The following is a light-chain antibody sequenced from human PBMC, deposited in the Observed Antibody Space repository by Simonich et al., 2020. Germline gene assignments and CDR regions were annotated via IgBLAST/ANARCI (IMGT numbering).Light chain of an antibody. V-gene: IGKV1-5*03. CDR3: QQYNKGYT. CDR1: QSISSW. CDR2: KAS. Sequence: DIQMTQSPSTLSASVGDRVTITCRASQSISSWLAWYQQKPGKAPKLLFYKASSLESGVPSRVSGSGSGTEFTLTISSLQPYDFATYYCQQYNKGYTFGQGTKLEIK. J-gene: IGKJ2*01.